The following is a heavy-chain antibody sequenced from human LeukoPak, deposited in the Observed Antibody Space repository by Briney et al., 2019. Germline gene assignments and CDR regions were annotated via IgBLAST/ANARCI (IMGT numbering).Heavy chain of an antibody. V-gene: IGHV4-39*01. CDR3: ARHRFFDWLSPFDY. CDR1: GDSISSSSYY. J-gene: IGHJ4*02. D-gene: IGHD3-9*01. CDR2: IHYTGST. Sequence: SETLSLTCTVSGDSISSSSYYWVWLRQPPGKGLEWIATIHYTGSTYYNPSLKSRVTISVDTSKNQFSLKLSSVTAADTAMYYCARHRFFDWLSPFDYWGQGTLVTVSS.